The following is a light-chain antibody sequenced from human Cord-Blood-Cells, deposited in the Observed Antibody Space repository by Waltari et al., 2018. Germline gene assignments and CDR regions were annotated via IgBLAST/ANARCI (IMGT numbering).Light chain of an antibody. Sequence: DIQMTQSTSTLSASVGDRVTITCRASQSISSWLAWYQQKPGKAPKLLIYKASSLESGVPSRFSDSGSGTEFTLTISSLQPDDFATYYCQQYNIYPLTFGGGTKVEIK. CDR3: QQYNIYPLT. J-gene: IGKJ4*01. V-gene: IGKV1-5*03. CDR2: KAS. CDR1: QSISSW.